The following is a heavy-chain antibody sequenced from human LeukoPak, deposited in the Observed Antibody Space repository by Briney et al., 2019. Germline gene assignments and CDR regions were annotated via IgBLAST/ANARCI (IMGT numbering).Heavy chain of an antibody. J-gene: IGHJ4*02. CDR3: AKVWSGSLDY. D-gene: IGHD1-26*01. CDR1: GFTVSSNY. V-gene: IGHV3-66*01. Sequence: GGSLRLSCAASGFTVSSNYMSWVRQAPGKGLEWVSVIYSGGSTYYADSVKGRFTISRDNSKNTLYPQMNSLRAEDTAVYYCAKVWSGSLDYWGQGTLVTVSS. CDR2: IYSGGST.